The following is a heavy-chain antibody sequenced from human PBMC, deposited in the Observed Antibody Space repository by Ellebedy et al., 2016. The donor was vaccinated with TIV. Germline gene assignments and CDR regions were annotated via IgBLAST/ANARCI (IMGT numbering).Heavy chain of an antibody. J-gene: IGHJ2*01. D-gene: IGHD3-10*01. CDR3: ARGGPGGDNWFFGL. CDR1: GFSLTGSD. V-gene: IGHV3-13*01. Sequence: GESLKISCAASGFSLTGSDLHWVRRPAGKGLEWVSDSGPAGDTYYPDSVRGRFTISRESAKNSVYLQMNSLTAGDTAVYYCARGGPGGDNWFFGLWGRGTRVTVSS. CDR2: SGPAGDT.